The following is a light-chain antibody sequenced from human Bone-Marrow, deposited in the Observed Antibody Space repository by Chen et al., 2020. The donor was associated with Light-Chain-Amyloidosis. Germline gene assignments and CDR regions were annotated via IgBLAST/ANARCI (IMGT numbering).Light chain of an antibody. CDR1: NIGSTS. CDR2: DDS. V-gene: IGLV3-21*02. Sequence: SYVLTQPSSVSVAPGQTATIACGGNNIGSTSVHWYQQTPGQAPLLVVYDDSDRPSGIPERLSGSNSRNTTTLTNSRVEAGDEADYCCQVWDRSSDRPVFGGGTKLTVL. CDR3: QVWDRSSDRPV. J-gene: IGLJ3*02.